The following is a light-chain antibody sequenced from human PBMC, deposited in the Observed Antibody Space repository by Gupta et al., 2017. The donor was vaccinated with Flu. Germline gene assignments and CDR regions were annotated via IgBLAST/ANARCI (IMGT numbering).Light chain of an antibody. CDR1: QSVLYSSNNKNY. CDR3: QQYYSTPWT. J-gene: IGKJ1*01. Sequence: DIVMTQSPGPLAVSLGERATINCKSSQSVLYSSNNKNYLAWYQQKPGQPPKLLIYWASTRESGVPDRFSGSGSGTDFTLTISSLQAEDVAVYYCQQYYSTPWTFGQGTKVEIK. CDR2: WAS. V-gene: IGKV4-1*01.